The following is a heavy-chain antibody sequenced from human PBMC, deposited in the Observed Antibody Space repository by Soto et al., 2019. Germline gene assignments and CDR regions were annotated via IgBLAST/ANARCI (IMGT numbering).Heavy chain of an antibody. J-gene: IGHJ5*02. CDR3: ARAIAAAGTLSLGHSNWFDP. CDR1: GGSISSGGYY. Sequence: QVQLQESGPGLVKPSQTLSLTCTVSGGSISSGGYYWSWIRQHPGKGLEWIGYIYYSGSTYYNPSLKSRVTISVDTSKNQFSLKLSSVTAADTAVYYCARAIAAAGTLSLGHSNWFDPWGQGTLVTVSS. CDR2: IYYSGST. D-gene: IGHD6-13*01. V-gene: IGHV4-31*03.